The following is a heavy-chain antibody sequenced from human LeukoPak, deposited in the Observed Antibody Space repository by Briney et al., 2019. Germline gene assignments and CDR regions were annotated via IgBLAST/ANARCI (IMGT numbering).Heavy chain of an antibody. J-gene: IGHJ4*02. D-gene: IGHD2-2*01. Sequence: GGSVRLSCAASGCTFSCYAMSWVRQAPGKGLEWVSTISGSGGSTYYADSVKGRFTISRDNSKNTLYLQMNSLRAEDTAIYYCAKGIRYCSSTSCLNYFDYWGQGTLVAVSS. CDR3: AKGIRYCSSTSCLNYFDY. V-gene: IGHV3-23*01. CDR2: ISGSGGST. CDR1: GCTFSCYA.